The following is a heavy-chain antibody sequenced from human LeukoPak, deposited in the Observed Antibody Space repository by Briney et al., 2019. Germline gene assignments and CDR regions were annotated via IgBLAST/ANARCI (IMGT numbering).Heavy chain of an antibody. CDR1: GGSISSSSYY. J-gene: IGHJ4*02. CDR2: IYYSGST. V-gene: IGHV4-39*01. CDR3: ATLTGFGDYSFLFDY. D-gene: IGHD4-17*01. Sequence: SETLSLTCTVSGGSISSSSYYWGWIRQPPGKGLEWIGSIYYSGSTYYNPSLKSRVTISVDTSKNQFSLKLSFVTAADTAVYYCATLTGFGDYSFLFDYWGQGTLVTVSS.